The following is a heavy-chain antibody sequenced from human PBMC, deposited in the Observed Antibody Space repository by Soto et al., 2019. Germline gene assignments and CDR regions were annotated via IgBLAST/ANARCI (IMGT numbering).Heavy chain of an antibody. J-gene: IGHJ6*02. CDR1: GGSISSGGYY. D-gene: IGHD4-17*01. CDR2: IYYSGST. V-gene: IGHV4-31*03. Sequence: QVQLQESGPGLVKPSQTLSLTCTVSGGSISSGGYYWSWIRQHPGKGLEWIGYIYYSGSTYYNPSLKSRVTISVDTAKNQCSLKLSSVTAADTAVYYCARERNGDDGYYYYGMDVWGQGTTVTVSS. CDR3: ARERNGDDGYYYYGMDV.